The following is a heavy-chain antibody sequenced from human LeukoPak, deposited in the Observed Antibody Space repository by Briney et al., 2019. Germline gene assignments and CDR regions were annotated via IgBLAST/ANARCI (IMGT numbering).Heavy chain of an antibody. CDR3: ASTSIAAAGTEFDY. D-gene: IGHD6-13*01. Sequence: PSETLSLTCIVSGYSISSGYYWGWIRQSPGKGLEWIGSILHSGSTHYNPSLNSRVTISVDTSKNQFSLKLSSVTAADTAVYYCASTSIAAAGTEFDYWGQGTLVTVSS. J-gene: IGHJ4*02. CDR1: GYSISSGYY. V-gene: IGHV4-38-2*02. CDR2: ILHSGST.